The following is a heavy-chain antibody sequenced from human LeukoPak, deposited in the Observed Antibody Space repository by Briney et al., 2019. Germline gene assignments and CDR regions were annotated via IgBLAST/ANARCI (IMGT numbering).Heavy chain of an antibody. CDR2: ISGSSRHK. CDR3: ARTANFAAGYYIDY. V-gene: IGHV3-21*01. J-gene: IGHJ4*02. D-gene: IGHD6-13*01. Sequence: GSLRLSCAASGFTFSSYTMNWVRQAPGKGLEWVSSISGSSRHKYYADSVKGRFTISRDNAKNSLYLQMNSLRAEDTAVYYCARTANFAAGYYIDYWGQGTLVTVSS. CDR1: GFTFSSYT.